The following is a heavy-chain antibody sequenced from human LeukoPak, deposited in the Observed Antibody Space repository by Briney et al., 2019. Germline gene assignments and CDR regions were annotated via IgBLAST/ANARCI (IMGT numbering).Heavy chain of an antibody. J-gene: IGHJ5*02. CDR3: ARGVIWFGESPKNWLDPDP. CDR2: ISSSGSIR. Sequence: GGSLRLSCEVSGLTFSTYSMNWVRQAPGKGLEWISYISSSGSIRYYADSVKGRFTISRDNAKNSLYLQMNSLRDEDTAVYYCARGVIWFGESPKNWLDPDPWGQGTLVTVSS. V-gene: IGHV3-48*02. D-gene: IGHD3-10*01. CDR1: GLTFSTYS.